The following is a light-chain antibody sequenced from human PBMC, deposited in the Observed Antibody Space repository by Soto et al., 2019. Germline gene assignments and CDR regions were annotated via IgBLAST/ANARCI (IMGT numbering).Light chain of an antibody. J-gene: IGKJ1*01. CDR3: MQALQTPPT. CDR2: LGS. Sequence: DIVLTQSPLSLPVTPGEPASISCRSSQIHLHSNGYDSLDWYLQKPGQSPQLLIYLGSNRASGVPARFSGSGSGTDFTLKISRVEADDVGVYYCMQALQTPPTFGQGTKVEIK. V-gene: IGKV2-28*01. CDR1: QIHLHSNGYDS.